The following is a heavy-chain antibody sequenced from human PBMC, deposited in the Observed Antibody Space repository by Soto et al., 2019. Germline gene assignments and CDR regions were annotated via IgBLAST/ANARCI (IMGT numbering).Heavy chain of an antibody. V-gene: IGHV3-23*01. CDR3: AKTAEAVAGTVYGY. Sequence: PGGSLRLSCAASGFTFRNYAMGWVRQAPGKGLEWVSAIGGGGGSTYFTDSVKGRFTISRDNSSSTLYLQMNSLRAEDTAVYYCAKTAEAVAGTVYGYWGQGTLVTVSS. CDR1: GFTFRNYA. CDR2: IGGGGGST. D-gene: IGHD6-19*01. J-gene: IGHJ4*02.